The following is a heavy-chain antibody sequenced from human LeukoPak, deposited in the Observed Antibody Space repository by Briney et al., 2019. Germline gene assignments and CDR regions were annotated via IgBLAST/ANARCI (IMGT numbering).Heavy chain of an antibody. V-gene: IGHV4-59*08. D-gene: IGHD6-13*01. J-gene: IGHJ4*02. CDR2: ISYSGSP. CDR3: ARVGHIAAAGTYDW. CDR1: GASISSYY. Sequence: SETLSLTCTVSGASISSYYWSWIRQPPGKGLEWIGYISYSGSPNYNPSLKSRVTISADTSKNHFSLNLSSVTAADTAVYYCARVGHIAAAGTYDWWGQGTLVTVSS.